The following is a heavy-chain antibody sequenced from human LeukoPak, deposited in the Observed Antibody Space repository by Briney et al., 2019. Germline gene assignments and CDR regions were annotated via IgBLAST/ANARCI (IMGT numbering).Heavy chain of an antibody. Sequence: GGSLRLSCVASGFTFSSYPMHWVRQAPGKGLEWVALISYDGSNEYYADSVKGRFTISRDSSKNTLYMQMNSLRPEDTAVYYCARAADYGDFLNYWGQGTLVTVSS. CDR2: ISYDGSNE. J-gene: IGHJ4*02. V-gene: IGHV3-30*04. CDR3: ARAADYGDFLNY. CDR1: GFTFSSYP. D-gene: IGHD4-17*01.